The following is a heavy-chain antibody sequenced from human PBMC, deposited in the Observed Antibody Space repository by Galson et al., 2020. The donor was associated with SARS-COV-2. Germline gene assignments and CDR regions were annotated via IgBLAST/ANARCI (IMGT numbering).Heavy chain of an antibody. Sequence: GESLKISCAASGFTFSSYSMNWVRQAPGKGLEWVSSISSSSSYIYYADSVKGRFTISRDNAKNSLYLQMNSLRAEDTAVYYCARDRGGYERGLDYWGQGTLVTVSS. CDR3: ARDRGGYERGLDY. CDR2: ISSSSSYI. J-gene: IGHJ4*02. D-gene: IGHD5-12*01. CDR1: GFTFSSYS. V-gene: IGHV3-21*01.